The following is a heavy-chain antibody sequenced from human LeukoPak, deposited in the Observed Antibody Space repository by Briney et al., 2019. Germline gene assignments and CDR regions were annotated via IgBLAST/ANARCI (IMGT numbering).Heavy chain of an antibody. Sequence: SETLSLTCTVSGGSISSSSYYWGWIRQPPGKGLEWIGNIYYSGTTYYNSSLKSRVTISVDTSKNQYSLKLSSVTAADTAVYYCATNEGPWGQGTLVTVSS. CDR3: ATNEGP. CDR1: GGSISSSSYY. V-gene: IGHV4-39*01. CDR2: IYYSGTT. D-gene: IGHD1-1*01. J-gene: IGHJ5*02.